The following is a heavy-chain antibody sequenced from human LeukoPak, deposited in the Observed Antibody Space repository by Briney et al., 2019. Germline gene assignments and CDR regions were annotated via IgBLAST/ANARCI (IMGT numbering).Heavy chain of an antibody. J-gene: IGHJ5*02. CDR1: GGSISSYY. V-gene: IGHV4-59*01. CDR3: AIRAREQRDSSPGNWLDP. D-gene: IGHD1/OR15-1a*01. Sequence: SETLSLTCTVSGGSISSYYWSWIRQPPGKGLEWIGYIYYSGSTNYNPSLKSRVTISVGTSKNQFSLKLSSVTAADTAVYYCAIRAREQRDSSPGNWLDPWGQGTLVTVSS. CDR2: IYYSGST.